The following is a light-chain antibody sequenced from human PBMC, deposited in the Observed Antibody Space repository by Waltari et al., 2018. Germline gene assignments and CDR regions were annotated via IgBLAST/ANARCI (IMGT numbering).Light chain of an antibody. CDR3: QQYYTTPLT. J-gene: IGKJ4*01. Sequence: DIVLTQTPLSSPVTLGQPASISCRSSQSLVHSDGNTYLSWLQQRPGQPPRLLIYKISNRFSGVPDRFSGSGAGTDFTLTISSLQAEDVALYYCQQYYTTPLTFGGGTKVEIK. V-gene: IGKV2-24*01. CDR1: QSLVHSDGNTY. CDR2: KIS.